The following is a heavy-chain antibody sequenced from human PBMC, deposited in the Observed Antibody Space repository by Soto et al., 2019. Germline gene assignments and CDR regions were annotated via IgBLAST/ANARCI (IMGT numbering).Heavy chain of an antibody. J-gene: IGHJ4*02. V-gene: IGHV3-66*01. Sequence: EVQLVESGGGLVQPGGSLRLSCAASGFTVSTKYMSWVRQAPGKGLEWVSVIYSGGSTFYADSVRGRFTISRDNSKNTVNLQRNSLRAEDTAVYYCARDPWAADYLGQGTLVTVSS. CDR3: ARDPWAADY. CDR2: IYSGGST. D-gene: IGHD3-16*01. CDR1: GFTVSTKY.